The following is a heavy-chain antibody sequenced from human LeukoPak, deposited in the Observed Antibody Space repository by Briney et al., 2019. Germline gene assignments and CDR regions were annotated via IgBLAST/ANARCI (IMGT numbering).Heavy chain of an antibody. CDR3: ARREWSGYYGEY. J-gene: IGHJ4*02. D-gene: IGHD3-3*01. Sequence: ASVKVSCKASGYTFTGHFIHWVRHAPGQGLEWVGWIDPNSGGTKYAQKFQGRVTMTRDTSISTAYMELTRLTSDDTAVYYCARREWSGYYGEYWGQGTLVLVSS. V-gene: IGHV1-2*02. CDR1: GYTFTGHF. CDR2: IDPNSGGT.